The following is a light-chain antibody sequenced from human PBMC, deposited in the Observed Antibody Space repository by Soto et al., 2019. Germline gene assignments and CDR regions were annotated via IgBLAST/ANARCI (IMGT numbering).Light chain of an antibody. J-gene: IGLJ1*01. V-gene: IGLV2-14*01. CDR2: DVS. CDR1: SSEFVGYNY. Sequence: SVLTQPASLSGSSGQSITISLTGTSSEFVGYNYVSCYQQHQGKAPKLMIYDVSNRPSGVSNRFSGSKSGNTASLTISGLQAEDEADYYCSSYTSSSTPYVFGTGTKVTVL. CDR3: SSYTSSSTPYV.